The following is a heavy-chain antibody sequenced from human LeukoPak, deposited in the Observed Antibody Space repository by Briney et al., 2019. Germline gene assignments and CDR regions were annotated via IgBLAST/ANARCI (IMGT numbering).Heavy chain of an antibody. CDR2: IYYSGSA. Sequence: SETLSLTCTVSGGSISSSSYYWGWIRQPPGKGLEWIGSIYYSGSAYYNPSLKSRVTISVDTSKNQFSLKLSSVTAADTAVYYCARQSYSSGWYWSYWGQGTLVTASS. V-gene: IGHV4-39*01. J-gene: IGHJ4*02. D-gene: IGHD6-19*01. CDR1: GGSISSSSYY. CDR3: ARQSYSSGWYWSY.